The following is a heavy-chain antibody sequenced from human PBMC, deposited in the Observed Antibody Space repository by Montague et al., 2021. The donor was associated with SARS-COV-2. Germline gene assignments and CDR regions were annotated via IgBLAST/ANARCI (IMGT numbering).Heavy chain of an antibody. CDR1: GGSFRGYY. V-gene: IGHV4-34*01. CDR3: ARVRYYGSGTSLGMDV. J-gene: IGHJ6*02. Sequence: SETLSLTCAVYGGSFRGYYWSWIRQPPGKGLDWIGYINHSGSTNYNPSLKSRVPISVDTSKNQFSLKLSSVTAADTAVYYCARVRYYGSGTSLGMDVWGQGTTVTVSS. D-gene: IGHD3-10*01. CDR2: INHSGST.